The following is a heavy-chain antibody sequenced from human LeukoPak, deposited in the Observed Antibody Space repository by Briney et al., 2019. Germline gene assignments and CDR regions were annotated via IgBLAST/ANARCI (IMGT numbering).Heavy chain of an antibody. Sequence: PSETLSLTCTVSGGSISSSSYYWGWIRQPPGKGLEWIGSIYYSGSTYYNPSPKSRVTISVDTSKNQFSLKLSSVTAADTAVYYYARPAPRYYYGSGSYYFDYWGQGTLVTVSS. CDR2: IYYSGST. D-gene: IGHD3-10*01. J-gene: IGHJ4*02. V-gene: IGHV4-39*01. CDR1: GGSISSSSYY. CDR3: ARPAPRYYYGSGSYYFDY.